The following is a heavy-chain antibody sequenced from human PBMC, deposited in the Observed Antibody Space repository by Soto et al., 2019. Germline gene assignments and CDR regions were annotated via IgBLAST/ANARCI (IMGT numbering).Heavy chain of an antibody. D-gene: IGHD7-27*01. Sequence: SETLSLTCTVSGGSISSYYWSWIRQPPGKGLEWIGYIYYSGSTNYNPSLKSRVTISVDTSKNQFSLKLSSVTAADTAVYSCARANWGSRDAFDIWGQGTMVTVSS. CDR1: GGSISSYY. CDR2: IYYSGST. V-gene: IGHV4-59*01. CDR3: ARANWGSRDAFDI. J-gene: IGHJ3*02.